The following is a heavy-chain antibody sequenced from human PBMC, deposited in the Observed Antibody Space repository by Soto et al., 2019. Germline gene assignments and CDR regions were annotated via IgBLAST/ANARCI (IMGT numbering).Heavy chain of an antibody. D-gene: IGHD3-9*01. J-gene: IGHJ6*02. Sequence: QVQLVQSGAEVKKPGSSVKVSCKASGGTFSSYAISWVRQAPGQGLEWMGGIIPIFGTANYAQKFQGRVTITAAKSTSTAYMELSSLRSEDTAVYYCARDRNWNYLDYDILTGFYYGMDVWGQGTTVTVAS. CDR2: IIPIFGTA. CDR3: ARDRNWNYLDYDILTGFYYGMDV. V-gene: IGHV1-69*06. CDR1: GGTFSSYA.